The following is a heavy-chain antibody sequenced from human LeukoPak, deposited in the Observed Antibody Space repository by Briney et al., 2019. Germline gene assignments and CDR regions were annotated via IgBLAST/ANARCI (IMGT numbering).Heavy chain of an antibody. CDR2: IYPGDSDT. CDR3: ARHYCSGGSCYYYFDY. V-gene: IGHV5-51*01. CDR1: GYSFTSYW. J-gene: IGHJ4*02. Sequence: PGESLKISCKGSGYSFTSYWIGWVRQMPGKGLEWMGIIYPGDSDTRYSPSFQGQVTISADKSISTAYPQWSSLKASDTAMYYCARHYCSGGSCYYYFDYWGQGTLVTVSS. D-gene: IGHD2-15*01.